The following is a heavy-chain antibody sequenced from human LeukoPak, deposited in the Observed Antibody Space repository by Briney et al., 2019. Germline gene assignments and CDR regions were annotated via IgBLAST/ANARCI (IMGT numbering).Heavy chain of an antibody. J-gene: IGHJ3*02. Sequence: PGGSLRLSCAASGFIFSGSAMNWVRQAPGKVLEWVSAIYGGGTTYYADSVKGRFTISRDTSKNTLYLQMNSLRAEDTAVYYCARDPQINAFDIWGQGTMVTVSS. V-gene: IGHV3-66*01. CDR1: GFIFSGSA. CDR3: ARDPQINAFDI. CDR2: IYGGGTT.